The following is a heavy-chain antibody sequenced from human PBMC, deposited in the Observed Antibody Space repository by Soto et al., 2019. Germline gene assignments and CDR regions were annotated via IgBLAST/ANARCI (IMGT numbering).Heavy chain of an antibody. CDR1: GFTFSSYW. J-gene: IGHJ5*02. CDR2: INSDGSST. Sequence: EVQLVESGGGLVQPGGSLRLSCAASGFTFSSYWMHWVRQAPGKGLVWVSRINSDGSSTSYADSVKGRFTISRDNAKNTLYLQMNSLRAEDTAVYYCASVVPWGVVVSRFDPWGQGTLVTVSS. D-gene: IGHD3-22*01. V-gene: IGHV3-74*01. CDR3: ASVVPWGVVVSRFDP.